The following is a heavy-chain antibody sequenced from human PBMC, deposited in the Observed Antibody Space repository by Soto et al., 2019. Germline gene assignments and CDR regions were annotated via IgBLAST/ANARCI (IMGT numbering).Heavy chain of an antibody. CDR3: ASVGRDGMDV. D-gene: IGHD3-10*01. CDR2: TYYRSKWNN. Sequence: SQTLSLTCAISGDSVSRNSAAWNWIRQSPSRGLEWLGRTYYRSKWNNDYAVSVKSRITINPDTAKNQFSRQLNSVTPEDKAVYYCASVGRDGMDVWGPGTTVTV. V-gene: IGHV6-1*01. J-gene: IGHJ6*02. CDR1: GDSVSRNSAA.